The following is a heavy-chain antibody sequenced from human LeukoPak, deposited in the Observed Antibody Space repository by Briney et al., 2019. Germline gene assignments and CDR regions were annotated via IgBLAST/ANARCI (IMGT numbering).Heavy chain of an antibody. D-gene: IGHD3-10*01. CDR1: GVSISSYY. J-gene: IGHJ6*03. V-gene: IGHV4-4*07. Sequence: SETLSLTCTVSGVSISSYYWSWVRQPAGKGLEWVGRIYTSGSTNYNPSLKSRVTMSVDTSKNQFSLKLSSVTAADTAVYYCARAVGSGSFQTYYYYMDVWGKGTTVTISS. CDR2: IYTSGST. CDR3: ARAVGSGSFQTYYYYMDV.